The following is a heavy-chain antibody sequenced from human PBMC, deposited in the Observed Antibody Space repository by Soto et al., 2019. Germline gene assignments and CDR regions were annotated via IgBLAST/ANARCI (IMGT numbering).Heavy chain of an antibody. CDR2: IKQDGGEK. CDR1: GFTFSNYW. Sequence: EVQLVESGGGLVQPGGSLRLSCAASGFTFSNYWMTWVRQAPGKGLEWVANIKQDGGEKYYLDSVKGRFTISRDNAKNSLYLQMNSLRTEDTAVYYCARETGFLPNLPYCNRPTWPGGYRGQGALVTVSS. CDR3: ARETGFLPNLPYCNRPTWPGGY. D-gene: IGHD2-8*02. V-gene: IGHV3-7*01. J-gene: IGHJ4*02.